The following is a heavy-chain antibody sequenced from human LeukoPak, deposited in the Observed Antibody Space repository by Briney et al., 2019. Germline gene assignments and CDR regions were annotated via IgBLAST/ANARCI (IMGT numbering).Heavy chain of an antibody. J-gene: IGHJ4*02. Sequence: ASVKVSCKASGYSFTDKYMHWVRQAPGQGLEWMGWINPNSGGTNYAQKFQGRVTMTRDTSISTAYMELSRLRSEDTAVYYCARADSEWLIEWGFDYWGQGTLVTVSS. D-gene: IGHD6-19*01. CDR2: INPNSGGT. CDR3: ARADSEWLIEWGFDY. V-gene: IGHV1-2*02. CDR1: GYSFTDKY.